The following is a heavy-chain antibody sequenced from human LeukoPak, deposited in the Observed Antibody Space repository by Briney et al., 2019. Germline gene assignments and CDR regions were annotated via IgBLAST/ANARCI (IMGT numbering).Heavy chain of an antibody. D-gene: IGHD3-3*01. CDR3: ARTSYYDFWSGYLRAINY. CDR2: ISGSGGST. CDR1: GFTFSSYA. J-gene: IGHJ4*02. Sequence: GGSLRLSCAASGFTFSSYAMSWVRQAPGKGLEWVSAISGSGGSTYYADSVKGRFTISRDNSKNTLYLQMNSLRAEDTAVYYCARTSYYDFWSGYLRAINYWGQGTLVTVSS. V-gene: IGHV3-23*01.